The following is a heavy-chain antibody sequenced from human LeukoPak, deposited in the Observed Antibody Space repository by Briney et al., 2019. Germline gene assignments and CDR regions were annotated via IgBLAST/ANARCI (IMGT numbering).Heavy chain of an antibody. CDR2: ISYDGSNK. CDR1: GFTFSSYA. J-gene: IGHJ6*02. Sequence: GGSLRLSCAASGFTFSSYAMHWVRQAPGKGLEWVAVISYDGSNKYYADSAKGRFTISRDNSKNTLYLQMNSLRAEDTAVYYCARDLTYYYDSSDLGYGMDVWGQGTTVTVSS. V-gene: IGHV3-30-3*01. CDR3: ARDLTYYYDSSDLGYGMDV. D-gene: IGHD3-22*01.